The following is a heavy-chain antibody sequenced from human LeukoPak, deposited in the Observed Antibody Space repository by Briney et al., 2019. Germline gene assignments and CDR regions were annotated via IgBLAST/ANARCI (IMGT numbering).Heavy chain of an antibody. CDR1: GGSISSYY. Sequence: SETLSLTCTVSGGSISSYYWSWIRQPPGKGLEWIGYIYYSGSTNYNPSLKSRVTISVDTSKNQFSLKLSSVNAADTAVYYCAREVRFGELDPWGQGTLVTVSS. D-gene: IGHD3-10*01. J-gene: IGHJ5*02. CDR3: AREVRFGELDP. V-gene: IGHV4-59*01. CDR2: IYYSGST.